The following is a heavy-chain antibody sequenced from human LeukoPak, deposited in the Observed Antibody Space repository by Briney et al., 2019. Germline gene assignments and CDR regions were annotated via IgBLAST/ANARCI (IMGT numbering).Heavy chain of an antibody. D-gene: IGHD6-25*01. CDR2: INPNSGGT. CDR3: ARVKRDYFDY. J-gene: IGHJ4*02. CDR1: GDTFTDYH. Sequence: ASVKVSCKTIGDTFTDYHIHWLRQAPGQGLQWMGWINPNSGGTNYAQKFQGRVTMTRDTSISTAYMELSRLRSDDTAVYYCARVKRDYFDYWGQGTLVTVSS. V-gene: IGHV1-2*02.